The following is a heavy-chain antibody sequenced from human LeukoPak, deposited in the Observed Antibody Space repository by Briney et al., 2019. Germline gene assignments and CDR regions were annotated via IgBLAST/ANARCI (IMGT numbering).Heavy chain of an antibody. Sequence: GGSLRLPCAASGFVFNNYPMSWVRQAPGKGLEWVSVINGGGDSTYYADSVKGRFTISRDNSKNTLFLQMNSLRAEDTAVYYCVHCGGDCYPCCGMDGWGQGTTVTVSS. CDR2: INGGGDST. J-gene: IGHJ6*02. CDR1: GFVFNNYP. CDR3: VHCGGDCYPCCGMDG. V-gene: IGHV3-23*01. D-gene: IGHD2-21*02.